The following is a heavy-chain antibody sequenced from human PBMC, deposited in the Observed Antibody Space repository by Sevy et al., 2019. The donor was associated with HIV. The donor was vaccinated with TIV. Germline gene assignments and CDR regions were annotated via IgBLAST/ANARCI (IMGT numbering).Heavy chain of an antibody. CDR2: ISSSGSTI. Sequence: GGSLRLSCAASGFTFSDYYMSWIRQAPGKGLEWVSYISSSGSTIYYADSVKGRFTISRDNAKKSLYLQMNGLRAGDTAVYFCAGDQPVGMDVWGQGTTVTVSS. CDR3: AGDQPVGMDV. J-gene: IGHJ6*02. CDR1: GFTFSDYY. V-gene: IGHV3-11*01.